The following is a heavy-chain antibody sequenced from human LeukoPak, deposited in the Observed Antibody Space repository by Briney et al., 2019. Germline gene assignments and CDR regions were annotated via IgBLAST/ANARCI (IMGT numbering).Heavy chain of an antibody. CDR3: ADSGRITMVRGAPSGFDY. J-gene: IGHJ4*02. V-gene: IGHV3-23*01. Sequence: GGSLRLSCAASGFTFSSYSMNWVRQAPGKGLEWVSAISGSGGSTYYADSVKGRFTISRDNSKNTLYLQMNSLRAEDTAVYYCADSGRITMVRGAPSGFDYWGQGTLVTVSS. CDR1: GFTFSSYS. D-gene: IGHD3-10*01. CDR2: ISGSGGST.